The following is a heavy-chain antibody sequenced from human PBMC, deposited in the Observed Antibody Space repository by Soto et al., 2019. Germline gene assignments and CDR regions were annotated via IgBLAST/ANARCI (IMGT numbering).Heavy chain of an antibody. CDR1: GGSIRNYY. V-gene: IGHV4-59*01. CDR3: ARRYGGHFDY. J-gene: IGHJ4*02. Sequence: ETLSLTCTVSGGSIRNYYWSWIRQPPGKGLEWIGYIYYTGSTNYNPSLKSRVTISVDTSKNEFSLKLTSVTAADTAVYYCARRYGGHFDYWGQGTLVTVSS. CDR2: IYYTGST. D-gene: IGHD4-17*01.